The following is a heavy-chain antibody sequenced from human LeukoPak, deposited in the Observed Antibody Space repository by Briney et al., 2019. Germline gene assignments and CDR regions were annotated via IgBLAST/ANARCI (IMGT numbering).Heavy chain of an antibody. Sequence: KSSETLSLTCTVSGGSISRYYWSWIRQPPGKGLEWVWYIYYSGSNNCNPSLKSRVTITIATTKNQYSLKLSSVTAAAAAVYYCARQNYGDYGGGIDYWGQGTLVTLSS. J-gene: IGHJ4*01. CDR1: GGSISRYY. D-gene: IGHD4-17*01. CDR2: IYYSGSN. V-gene: IGHV4-59*01. CDR3: ARQNYGDYGGGIDY.